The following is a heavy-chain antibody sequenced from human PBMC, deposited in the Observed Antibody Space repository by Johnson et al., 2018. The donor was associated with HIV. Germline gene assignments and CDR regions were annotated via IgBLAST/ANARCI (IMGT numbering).Heavy chain of an antibody. Sequence: VQLVESGGGLVQPGGSLRLSCAASGFTVSSNYMSWVRQAPGKGLEWVSLISSDGSTYSADSVKGRFTISRDNSKNMVYLQMNSLGAEDTAVYYCAKERGISGGFDFWGQGKRVTVSS. V-gene: IGHV3-66*01. J-gene: IGHJ3*01. CDR1: GFTVSSNY. D-gene: IGHD1-26*01. CDR2: ISSDGST. CDR3: AKERGISGGFDF.